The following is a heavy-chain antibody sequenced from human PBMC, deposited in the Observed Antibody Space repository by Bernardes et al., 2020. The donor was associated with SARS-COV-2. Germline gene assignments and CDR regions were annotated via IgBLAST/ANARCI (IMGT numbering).Heavy chain of an antibody. CDR2: IFTIGST. Sequence: SETLSLTCTVSGGSINNYYWSWIRQPAGKGLEWIWRIFTIGSTNYNPSLKSRLTMSVDTSKNQFSLKLSSVTAADTSVYYCARQLVGGHYFDYWGQGTLVTVST. CDR3: ARQLVGGHYFDY. V-gene: IGHV4-4*07. CDR1: GGSINNYY. J-gene: IGHJ4*02. D-gene: IGHD1-1*01.